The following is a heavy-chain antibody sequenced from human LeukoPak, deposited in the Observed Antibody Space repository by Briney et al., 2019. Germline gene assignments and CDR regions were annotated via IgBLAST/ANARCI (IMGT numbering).Heavy chain of an antibody. V-gene: IGHV1-69*05. J-gene: IGHJ4*02. CDR1: GGTFSSYT. Sequence: SVKVSCKASGGTFSSYTISWVRQAPGQGLEWMGGIIPIFGTANYAQKFQGRVTITTDESTSTAYMELSILRSEDTAVYYCARDGPGYISADWGQGTLVTVSS. CDR3: ARDGPGYISAD. CDR2: IIPIFGTA. D-gene: IGHD5-18*01.